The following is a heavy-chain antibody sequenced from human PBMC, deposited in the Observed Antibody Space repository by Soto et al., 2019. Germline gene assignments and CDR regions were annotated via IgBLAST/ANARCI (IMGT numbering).Heavy chain of an antibody. V-gene: IGHV3-48*01. CDR1: GFTFSSYS. J-gene: IGHJ4*02. CDR3: ATRESGYDAAYFFDY. Sequence: EVQLVESGGGLVQPGGSLRLSCAASGFTFSSYSMNWVRQAPGKGLEWLSYISTSSGTTYYADAVRGRFTISRDNAKNALYLQMNSLRAEDTAVYYCATRESGYDAAYFFDYWGQGTLVTVSS. D-gene: IGHD5-12*01. CDR2: ISTSSGTT.